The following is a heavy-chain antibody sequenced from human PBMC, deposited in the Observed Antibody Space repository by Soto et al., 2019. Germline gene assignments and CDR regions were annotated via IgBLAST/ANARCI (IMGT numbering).Heavy chain of an antibody. CDR3: ARPHMVPPVPLDYGMDV. D-gene: IGHD3-10*01. J-gene: IGHJ6*02. CDR1: GFTFSSFG. Sequence: WGSLRLSCEGSGFTFSSFGLHWGGQAPGKGLEWVAQISDGEGTTDYADSVKGRCIVSRDNAKNALFLQMNSLRPDDTSVDYCARPHMVPPVPLDYGMDVWGQGTTVTVSS. CDR2: ISDGEGTT. V-gene: IGHV3-30-3*01.